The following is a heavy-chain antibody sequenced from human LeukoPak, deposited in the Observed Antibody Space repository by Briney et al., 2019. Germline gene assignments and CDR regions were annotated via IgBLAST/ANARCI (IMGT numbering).Heavy chain of an antibody. J-gene: IGHJ6*03. Sequence: SQTLSLTCTVSGGSISSGGYYWSWIRQPPGKGLEWIGYIYHSGSTYYNPSLKSRVTISVDRSKNQFSLKLSSVTAADTAVYYCARGAAAAGTYYYMDVWGKGTTVTVSS. CDR3: ARGAAAAGTYYYMDV. CDR2: IYHSGST. V-gene: IGHV4-30-2*01. CDR1: GGSISSGGYY. D-gene: IGHD6-13*01.